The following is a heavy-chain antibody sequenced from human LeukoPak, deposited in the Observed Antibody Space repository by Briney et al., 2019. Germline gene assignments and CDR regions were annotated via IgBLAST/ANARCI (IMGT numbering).Heavy chain of an antibody. D-gene: IGHD3-10*01. Sequence: KPSETLSLTCTVSGGSISSYYWSWIRQPPGKGLEWIGSIYYSGSTYYNPSLKSRVTISVDTSKNQFSLKLSSVTAADTAVYYCARSTRGPFDYWGQGTLVTVSS. CDR1: GGSISSYY. CDR3: ARSTRGPFDY. V-gene: IGHV4-39*07. CDR2: IYYSGST. J-gene: IGHJ4*02.